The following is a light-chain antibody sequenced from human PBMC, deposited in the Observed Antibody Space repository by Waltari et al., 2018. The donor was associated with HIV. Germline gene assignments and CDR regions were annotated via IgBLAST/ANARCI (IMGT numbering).Light chain of an antibody. V-gene: IGKV3-15*01. CDR3: QQYNKWPYT. CDR1: QSVSGD. J-gene: IGKJ2*01. Sequence: EIVMTQSPATLSVSPGERATLSCRASQSVSGDLAWYQQKPGQAPRLLIYGASTRATGIPARLSGSGSATEFSLTISSLQSEDFAVYYCQQYNKWPYTFGQGTKLEIK. CDR2: GAS.